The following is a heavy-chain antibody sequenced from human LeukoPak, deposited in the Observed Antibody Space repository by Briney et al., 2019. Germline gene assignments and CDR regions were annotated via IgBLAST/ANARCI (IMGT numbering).Heavy chain of an antibody. Sequence: SETLSLTCAVYGGSFSGYYWSWIRQPPGKGLEWIGYIYYSGSTNYNPSLKSRVTISVDTSKNQFSLKLSSVTAADTAVYYCARGRTRGNWFDPWGQGTLVTVSS. D-gene: IGHD3-10*01. CDR2: IYYSGST. V-gene: IGHV4-59*01. CDR1: GGSFSGYY. CDR3: ARGRTRGNWFDP. J-gene: IGHJ5*02.